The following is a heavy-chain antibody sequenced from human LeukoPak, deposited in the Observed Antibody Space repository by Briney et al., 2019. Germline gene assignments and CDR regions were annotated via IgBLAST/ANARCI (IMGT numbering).Heavy chain of an antibody. J-gene: IGHJ4*02. CDR1: GYTFTGYY. V-gene: IGHV1-2*04. D-gene: IGHD3-22*01. CDR2: INPNSGGT. CDR3: ARGGGYDSSGYPHY. Sequence: GASVTVSCTASGYTFTGYYMHWVRQAPGQGLEWMGWINPNSGGTNYAQKFQGWVTMTRDTSISTAYMELSRLRSDDTAVYYCARGGGYDSSGYPHYWGQGTLVTVSS.